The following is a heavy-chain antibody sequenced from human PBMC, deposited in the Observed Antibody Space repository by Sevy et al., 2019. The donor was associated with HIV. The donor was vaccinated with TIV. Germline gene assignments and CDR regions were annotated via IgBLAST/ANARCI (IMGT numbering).Heavy chain of an antibody. CDR1: GFTFSSYW. V-gene: IGHV3-74*01. CDR2: INSDGSST. J-gene: IGHJ6*02. Sequence: GGSLRLSCAASGFTFSSYWMHWVRQAPGKGLVWVSRINSDGSSTSYADSVKGRFTISRDNAKNTLYLQMNSLRAEDTVVYYCARRDCSGGSCYPERYYGMDVWGQGTTVTVSS. CDR3: ARRDCSGGSCYPERYYGMDV. D-gene: IGHD2-15*01.